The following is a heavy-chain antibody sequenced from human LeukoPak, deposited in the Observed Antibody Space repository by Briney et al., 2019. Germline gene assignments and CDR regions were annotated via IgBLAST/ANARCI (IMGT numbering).Heavy chain of an antibody. J-gene: IGHJ2*01. CDR1: GGSFSGYH. V-gene: IGHV4-34*01. Sequence: SETLSLTCAVYGGSFSGYHWSWIRQPPGKGLEWIGEINHSGSTSYSPSLKSRVTISLDKSKNQFSLKLTSVTAADTALYYCARVGMIYRYFDVWGRGTLVTVSS. CDR3: ARVGMIYRYFDV. D-gene: IGHD3-22*01. CDR2: INHSGST.